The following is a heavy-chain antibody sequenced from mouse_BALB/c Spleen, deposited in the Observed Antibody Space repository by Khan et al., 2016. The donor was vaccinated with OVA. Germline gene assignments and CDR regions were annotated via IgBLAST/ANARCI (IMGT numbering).Heavy chain of an antibody. CDR1: GYTFTNYG. V-gene: IGHV9-3-1*01. D-gene: IGHD2-10*02. CDR3: ASSYGNYFDY. Sequence: QIQLVQSGPELKKPGETVKISCKASGYTFTNYGMNWVKQAPGKGLEWMGWINTYTGEPTYADDFKGRFAFSLETSASTAYLQINNLKNEDTATYFCASSYGNYFDYWGQGTTLTVSS. J-gene: IGHJ2*01. CDR2: INTYTGEP.